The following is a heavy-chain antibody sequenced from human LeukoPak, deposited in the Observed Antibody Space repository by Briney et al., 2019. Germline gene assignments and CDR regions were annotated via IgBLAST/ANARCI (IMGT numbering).Heavy chain of an antibody. CDR2: ISGSGGST. D-gene: IGHD1-1*01. CDR1: GFTFSSYA. J-gene: IGHJ4*02. Sequence: PGGSLRLSCAASGFTFSSYAMSWVRQAPGKGLEWVSAISGSGGSTYYADSVKGRFTISRDNSKNTLYLRMNSLRAEDTAVYYCAKVSWYNWNDGYFDYWGQGTLVTVSS. CDR3: AKVSWYNWNDGYFDY. V-gene: IGHV3-23*01.